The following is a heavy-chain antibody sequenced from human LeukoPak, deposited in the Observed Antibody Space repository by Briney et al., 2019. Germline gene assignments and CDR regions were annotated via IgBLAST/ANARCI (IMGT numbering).Heavy chain of an antibody. D-gene: IGHD3-9*01. CDR3: ARDNPVLRYAAFDY. J-gene: IGHJ4*02. CDR2: INPNSGGT. V-gene: IGHV1-2*02. Sequence: ASVKVSCKASGYTFTGYYMHWVRQAPGQGLEWMGWINPNSGGTNYAQKFQGRVTMTRDTSISTAYMELRSLRSDDTAVYYCARDNPVLRYAAFDYWGQGTLVTVSS. CDR1: GYTFTGYY.